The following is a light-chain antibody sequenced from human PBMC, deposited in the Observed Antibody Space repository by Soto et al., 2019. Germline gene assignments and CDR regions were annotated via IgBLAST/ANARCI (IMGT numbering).Light chain of an antibody. V-gene: IGLV2-18*02. CDR1: GSDFGRYNR. CDR3: SSFTTSDTWV. J-gene: IGLJ3*02. Sequence: QSALTQPPSVSGSPGQSVTISCTGTGSDFGRYNRVSWYQHTPGTAPKLLIYEVTNRPSGVPDRFSGSRSGNTASLTISGLQAEDDADSYCSSFTTSDTWVLGGGTKLTVL. CDR2: EVT.